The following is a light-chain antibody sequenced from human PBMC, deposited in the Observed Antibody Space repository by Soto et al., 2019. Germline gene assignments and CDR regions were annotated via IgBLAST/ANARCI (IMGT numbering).Light chain of an antibody. CDR1: QSVGSSY. J-gene: IGKJ1*01. CDR3: QQYGSSPST. CDR2: GAS. Sequence: EIVLTQSPGPRALSPGESATLSCRASQSVGSSYLAWYRQKPGQAPRLLIYGASSRATGIPDRFSGGGSGTDFPRTISRLEPEDFAVYYCQQYGSSPSTFGQGTKVEIQ. V-gene: IGKV3-20*01.